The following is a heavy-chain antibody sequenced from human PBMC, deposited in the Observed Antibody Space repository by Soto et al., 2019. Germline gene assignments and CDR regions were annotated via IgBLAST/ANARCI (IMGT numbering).Heavy chain of an antibody. J-gene: IGHJ4*02. Sequence: QLQLHESGSGLVKPSQTLSLTCTVSGASITFGGYSWSWIRQTPGKGLEWIGYINHLETTFYNPSFESRLTLSIDRATNQFSLKLPSMSAADRAVYFCARGGGSDSFDYWGQGILVTVSS. CDR2: INHLETT. V-gene: IGHV4-30-2*01. CDR1: GASITFGGYS. D-gene: IGHD1-26*01. CDR3: ARGGGSDSFDY.